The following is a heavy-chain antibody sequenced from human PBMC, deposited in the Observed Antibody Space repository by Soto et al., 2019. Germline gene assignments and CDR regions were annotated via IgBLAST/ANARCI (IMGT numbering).Heavy chain of an antibody. CDR2: IYYSGST. CDR3: ARQYVDTAMVTPVSYFVY. D-gene: IGHD5-18*01. CDR1: GGSISSYY. J-gene: IGHJ4*02. V-gene: IGHV4-59*01. Sequence: SETLSLTCTVSGGSISSYYWSWIRQPPGKGLEWIGYIYYSGSTNYNPSLKSRVTISVDTSKNQFSLKLSSVTAADTAVYYCARQYVDTAMVTPVSYFVYWGQGTLVTVSS.